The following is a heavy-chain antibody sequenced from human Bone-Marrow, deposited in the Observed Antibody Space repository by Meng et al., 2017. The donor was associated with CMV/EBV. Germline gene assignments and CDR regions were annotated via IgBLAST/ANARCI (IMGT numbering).Heavy chain of an antibody. CDR2: IYTDDTT. J-gene: IGHJ4*02. D-gene: IGHD3-10*01. V-gene: IGHV3-53*01. Sequence: GGSLRLSCAGSIFPVSDNYMSWVRQAPGKGLEWVSIIYTDDTTFYADSVKGRFTISRDNYNNTLYLQMNSLRAKDTAVYYCARGHVAYYSWGQGTLVTVSS. CDR1: IFPVSDNY. CDR3: ARGHVAYYS.